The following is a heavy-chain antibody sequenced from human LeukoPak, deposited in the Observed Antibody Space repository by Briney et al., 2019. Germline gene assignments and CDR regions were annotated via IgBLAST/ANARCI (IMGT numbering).Heavy chain of an antibody. J-gene: IGHJ6*02. CDR2: IHYSGKA. Sequence: PSETLSLTCTVSGGSISGHYWTWVRQPPGEGLEWIGQIHYSGKADYNPSLRSRITISVDTSKNQMSLRVTSVNAADTAVYYCARFGVDYDMDVWGQGTTVTVS. CDR1: GGSISGHY. D-gene: IGHD3-16*01. CDR3: ARFGVDYDMDV. V-gene: IGHV4-59*11.